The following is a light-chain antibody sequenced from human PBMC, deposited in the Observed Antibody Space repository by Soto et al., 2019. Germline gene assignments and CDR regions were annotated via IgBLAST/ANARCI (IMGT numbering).Light chain of an antibody. CDR1: QSLSSD. CDR3: EVSTNWPKT. Sequence: SLSVVAVSVSPEERATLSCRASQSLSSDLAWSQQKVGQAPRLLIYGASTRATGIPARYSGSGSGTEFTLTISSLQSEDVAGYKCEVSTNWPKTFGQGTKVDIK. V-gene: IGKV3-15*01. J-gene: IGKJ1*01. CDR2: GAS.